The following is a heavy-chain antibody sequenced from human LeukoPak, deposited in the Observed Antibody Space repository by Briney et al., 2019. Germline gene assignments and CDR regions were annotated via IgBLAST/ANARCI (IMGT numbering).Heavy chain of an antibody. Sequence: SETLSLTCTVSGHSITSYYWSWIRQPPGKGLEWIGYIYYNGNTNYRPSLNYNPSLESRVTISVDTSKNQLSLKLSSVTAADTAVYYCVRAGDPRRGTIIDYWGQGTLVTVSS. CDR3: VRAGDPRRGTIIDY. CDR1: GHSITSYY. D-gene: IGHD1-1*01. V-gene: IGHV4-59*01. J-gene: IGHJ4*02. CDR2: IYYNGNT.